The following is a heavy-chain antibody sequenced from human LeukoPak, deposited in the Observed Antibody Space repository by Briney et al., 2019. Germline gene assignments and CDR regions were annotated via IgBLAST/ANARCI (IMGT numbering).Heavy chain of an antibody. CDR3: ARHQYSSSSHNWFDP. J-gene: IGHJ5*02. Sequence: PSETLSLTCTVSTYSISSGYYWGWIRQPPGKGLEWIGSIYYSGSTYYNPSLKSRVTISVDTSKNQFSLKLSSVTAADTAVYYCARHQYSSSSHNWFDPWGQGTLVTVSS. CDR2: IYYSGST. D-gene: IGHD6-13*01. V-gene: IGHV4-38-2*02. CDR1: TYSISSGYY.